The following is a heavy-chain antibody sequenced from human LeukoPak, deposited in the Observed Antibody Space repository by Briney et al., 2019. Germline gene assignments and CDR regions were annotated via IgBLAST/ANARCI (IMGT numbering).Heavy chain of an antibody. CDR3: AKESYYSDSTDYFSWFDP. J-gene: IGHJ5*02. CDR2: ISGSGGST. Sequence: GGSLRLSCAASGFAFSSYAMSWVRQAPGKGLEWVSAISGSGGSTNYADSVKGRFTISRDNSKNTLYLQMNSLRAEGTAMYYCAKESYYSDSTDYFSWFDPWGQGTLVTVSS. CDR1: GFAFSSYA. V-gene: IGHV3-23*01. D-gene: IGHD3-22*01.